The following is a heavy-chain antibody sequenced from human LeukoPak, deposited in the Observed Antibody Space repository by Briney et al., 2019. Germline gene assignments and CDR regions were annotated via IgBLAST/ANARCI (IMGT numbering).Heavy chain of an antibody. CDR3: ARERGYSGYENNWFDP. J-gene: IGHJ5*02. D-gene: IGHD5-12*01. Sequence: GGSLRLSCAASGFTFSSYAMHWVRQAPGKGLEWVAVISYDGSNKYYADSVKGRFTISRDNSKNTLYLQMNSLRAEDTAVYYCARERGYSGYENNWFDPWGQGTLVTVSS. CDR1: GFTFSSYA. CDR2: ISYDGSNK. V-gene: IGHV3-30-3*01.